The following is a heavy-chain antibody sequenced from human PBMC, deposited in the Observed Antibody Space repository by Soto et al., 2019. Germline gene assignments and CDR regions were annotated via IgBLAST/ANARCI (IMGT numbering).Heavy chain of an antibody. CDR1: GFTFGSHD. CDR2: ISVSGPDT. J-gene: IGHJ3*01. Sequence: EVQLLESGGGLVQPGGSLRLSCAASGFTFGSHDMSWVRQAPGKVLEWVSSISVSGPDTYYADSVKGRFTLSRDISKNTLFLQMDSLRAEDTALYYCTKGTWLDSWGQGTRVTVSS. V-gene: IGHV3-23*01. D-gene: IGHD6-19*01. CDR3: TKGTWLDS.